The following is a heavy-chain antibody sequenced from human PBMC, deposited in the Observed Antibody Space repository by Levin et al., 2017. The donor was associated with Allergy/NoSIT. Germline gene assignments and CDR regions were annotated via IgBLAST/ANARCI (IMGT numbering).Heavy chain of an antibody. D-gene: IGHD2-2*01. V-gene: IGHV3-30*18. J-gene: IGHJ4*02. CDR1: GFTFSSYG. Sequence: GESLKISCAASGFTFSSYGMHWVRQAPGKGLEWVAVISYDGSNKYYADSVKGRFTISRDNSKNTLYLQMNSLRAEDTAVYYCAKGGDVVVPAASFDYWGQGTLVTVSS. CDR3: AKGGDVVVPAASFDY. CDR2: ISYDGSNK.